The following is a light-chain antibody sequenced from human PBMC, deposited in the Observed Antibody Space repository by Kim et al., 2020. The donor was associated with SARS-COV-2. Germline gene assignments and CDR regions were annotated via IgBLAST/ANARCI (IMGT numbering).Light chain of an antibody. Sequence: PGESSTPSCRDSQSVTTRFLVWHQEKPGQAPKLLIYGASSRATGVPNMFSGSRSGTDFTFTISRGEPEDIAVYYCQQFGGSPMVTFGGGTKVEIK. CDR2: GAS. CDR3: QQFGGSPMVT. CDR1: QSVTTRF. V-gene: IGKV3-20*01. J-gene: IGKJ4*01.